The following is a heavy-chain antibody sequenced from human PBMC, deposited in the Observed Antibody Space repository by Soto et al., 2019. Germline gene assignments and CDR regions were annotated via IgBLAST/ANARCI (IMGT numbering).Heavy chain of an antibody. CDR2: IDWDDDK. D-gene: IGHD3-9*01. CDR1: GFSLSTSGMR. CDR3: AGSSGYVNWFDP. J-gene: IGHJ5*02. Sequence: SGPTLVNPTQTPTLTCTFSGFSLSTSGMRVSWIRQPPGKALEWLARIDWDDDKFYSTSLKTRLTISKDTSKNQVVLTMTNMDPVDTATYYCAGSSGYVNWFDPWGQGTLVTVSS. V-gene: IGHV2-70*04.